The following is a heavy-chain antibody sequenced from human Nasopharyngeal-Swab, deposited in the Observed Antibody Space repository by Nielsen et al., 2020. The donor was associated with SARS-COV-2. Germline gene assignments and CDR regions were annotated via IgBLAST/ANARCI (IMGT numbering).Heavy chain of an antibody. D-gene: IGHD6-19*01. Sequence: GGSLRLSCAASGFTFSDHYMDWVRQAPGKGLEWVGRARDKANRYTTEYAASVKGRFTISRDDSKNSLYLQMNSLKTEDTAVYYCTTTQWLDRLFDYWGQGTLVTVSS. V-gene: IGHV3-72*01. CDR2: ARDKANRYTT. CDR3: TTTQWLDRLFDY. CDR1: GFTFSDHY. J-gene: IGHJ4*02.